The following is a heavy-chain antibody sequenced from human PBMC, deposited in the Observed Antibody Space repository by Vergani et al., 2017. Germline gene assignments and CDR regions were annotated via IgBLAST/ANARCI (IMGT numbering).Heavy chain of an antibody. CDR1: GFTVSSNY. V-gene: IGHV3-53*04. J-gene: IGHJ3*02. Sequence: EVQLVESGGGLVQPGGSLRLSCAASGFTVSSNYMSWVRQAPGKGLEWVSVIYSGGSTYYADSVKGRFTISRHNSKNTLYLQMNSLRAEDTAVYYCARDHYDSSGYPDAFDIWGQGTMVTVSS. CDR3: ARDHYDSSGYPDAFDI. D-gene: IGHD3-22*01. CDR2: IYSGGST.